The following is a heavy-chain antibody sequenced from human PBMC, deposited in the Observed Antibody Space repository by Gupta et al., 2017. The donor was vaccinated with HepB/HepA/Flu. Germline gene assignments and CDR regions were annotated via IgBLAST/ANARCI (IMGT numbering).Heavy chain of an antibody. J-gene: IGHJ4*02. Sequence: EVQLVESGGGLVQPGGSLRLSCAASGFTFSSYWMGWGRQAPGKGLGWVANIKQDGSEKYYVDSVKGRFTISRDNAKNSLYLQMNSLRAEDTAVYYCAREGAVAGRTVDYWGQGTLVTVSS. CDR3: AREGAVAGRTVDY. CDR2: IKQDGSEK. V-gene: IGHV3-7*01. CDR1: GFTFSSYW. D-gene: IGHD6-19*01.